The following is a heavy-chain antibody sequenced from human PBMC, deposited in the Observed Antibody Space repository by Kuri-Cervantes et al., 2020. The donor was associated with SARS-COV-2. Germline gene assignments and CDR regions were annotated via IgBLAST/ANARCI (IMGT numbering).Heavy chain of an antibody. V-gene: IGHV1-3*01. CDR3: ARAVSNPYYYYYMDV. Sequence: ASVKVSCKASGYTFTGYYMHWVRQAPGQRLEWMGWINAGNGNTKYSQKFQGRVTITRDTSASTAYMELSSLRSEDTAVYYCARAVSNPYYYYYMDVWGKGTTVTVSS. CDR2: INAGNGNT. J-gene: IGHJ6*03. CDR1: GYTFTGYY. D-gene: IGHD4-11*01.